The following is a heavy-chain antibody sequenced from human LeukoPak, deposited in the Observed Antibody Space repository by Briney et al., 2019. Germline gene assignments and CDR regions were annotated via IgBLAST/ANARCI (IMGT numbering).Heavy chain of an antibody. D-gene: IGHD3-3*01. J-gene: IGHJ4*02. Sequence: PGGSLRLSCAASGFTFSSYWMSWVRQAPGKGLEWVANIKQDGSEKYYVDSVKGRFTISRDNAKNSLYLQMNSLRVQDTAVYYCARDPSGEYYDFWSAYWFDYWGQGTLVTVSS. CDR1: GFTFSSYW. CDR3: ARDPSGEYYDFWSAYWFDY. CDR2: IKQDGSEK. V-gene: IGHV3-7*03.